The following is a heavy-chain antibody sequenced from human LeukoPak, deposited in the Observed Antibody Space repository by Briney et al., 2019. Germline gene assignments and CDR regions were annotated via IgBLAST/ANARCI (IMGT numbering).Heavy chain of an antibody. V-gene: IGHV1-69*01. CDR2: IIPIFGTA. D-gene: IGHD2-2*01. Sequence: SVKVSCKASGGTFSSYAISWVRQAPGQGLEWMGGIIPIFGTADYAQKFQGRVTITADESTSTAYMELSSLRSEDTAVYYCASMRYRCSTSCHRASAGWAFDIWGQGTMVTVSS. CDR1: GGTFSSYA. CDR3: ASMRYRCSTSCHRASAGWAFDI. J-gene: IGHJ3*02.